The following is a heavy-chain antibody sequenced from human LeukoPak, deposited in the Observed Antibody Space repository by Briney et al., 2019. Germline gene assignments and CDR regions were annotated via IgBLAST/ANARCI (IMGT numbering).Heavy chain of an antibody. CDR1: GGSISSGGYY. Sequence: PSETLSLTCTVSGGSISSGGYYWSWIRQHPGKGLEWIGYIYYSGSTYYNPSLKSRVTISVDRSKNQFSLKLSSVTAADTAVYYCAREILSTRIAAAPSYFDYWGQGTLVTVSS. J-gene: IGHJ4*02. CDR3: AREILSTRIAAAPSYFDY. CDR2: IYYSGST. V-gene: IGHV4-31*03. D-gene: IGHD6-13*01.